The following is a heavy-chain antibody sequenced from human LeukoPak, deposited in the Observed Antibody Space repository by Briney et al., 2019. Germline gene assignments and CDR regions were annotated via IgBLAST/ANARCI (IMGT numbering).Heavy chain of an antibody. J-gene: IGHJ4*02. V-gene: IGHV4-31*03. CDR3: ARGDVDTGFDY. CDR1: GGSISSGGYY. Sequence: PSQTLSLTCTVSGGSISSGGYYWSWIRQHPGKGLEWIGYIYYSGSTYYNPSLKSRVTISVDTSKDQFSLKLSSVTAADTAVYYCARGDVDTGFDYWGQGTLVTVSS. D-gene: IGHD5-18*01. CDR2: IYYSGST.